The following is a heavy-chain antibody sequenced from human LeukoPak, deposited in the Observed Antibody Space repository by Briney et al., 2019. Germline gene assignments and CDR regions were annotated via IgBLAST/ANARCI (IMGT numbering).Heavy chain of an antibody. CDR2: IYYSGST. Sequence: SETLSLTCTVSGGSISDYYWSWIRQRPGKGLEWIGYIYYSGSTNYTPSLKSRVTISINTSKNQFSLRLSSVTAADTAVYYCAGATSREAFDIWGQGTRVTVSS. CDR1: GGSISDYY. V-gene: IGHV4-59*01. D-gene: IGHD2-2*01. CDR3: AGATSREAFDI. J-gene: IGHJ3*02.